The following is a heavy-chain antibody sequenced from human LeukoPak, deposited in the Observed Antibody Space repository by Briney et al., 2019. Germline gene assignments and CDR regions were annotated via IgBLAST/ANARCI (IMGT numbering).Heavy chain of an antibody. CDR2: IRSRSAGGTT. CDR3: STGGGTHDY. D-gene: IGHD2-15*01. J-gene: IGHJ4*02. Sequence: GSPRLSCAASGLTFNNARMSWVRQAPGKGLEWVGRIRSRSAGGTTYYGAPVKGRFTISRDDSKNTLYLQMNSLKAEDTAVYYCSTGGGTHDYWGQGTLVTVSS. V-gene: IGHV3-15*01. CDR1: GLTFNNAR.